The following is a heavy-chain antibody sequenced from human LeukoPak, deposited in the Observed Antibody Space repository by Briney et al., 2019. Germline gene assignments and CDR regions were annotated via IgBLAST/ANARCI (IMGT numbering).Heavy chain of an antibody. J-gene: IGHJ5*02. CDR1: GGSINSGGYS. Sequence: SETLSLTCAVSGGSINSGGYSWSWIRQPPGEGLEWIAYISYSGSAYYNPSLKSRVTISIDTSNNQFSLKLSSVTAADTAVYYCARGGAWFDPWGQGTLVTVSS. D-gene: IGHD4/OR15-4a*01. CDR3: ARGGAWFDP. CDR2: ISYSGSA. V-gene: IGHV4-30-4*07.